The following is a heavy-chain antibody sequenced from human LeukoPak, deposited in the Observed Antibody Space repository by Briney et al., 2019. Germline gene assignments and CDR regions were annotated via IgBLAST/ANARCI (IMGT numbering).Heavy chain of an antibody. CDR1: GFTFSSYS. V-gene: IGHV3-21*01. J-gene: IGHJ6*02. D-gene: IGHD3-22*01. Sequence: SGGSQRLSCAASGFTFSSYSMNWVRQAPGKGLEWVSSISSSSSYIYYADSVKGRFTISRDNAKNSLYLQMNSLRAEDTAVYYCASSRFYYHTSGWSYGMDVWGQGTTVTVSS. CDR3: ASSRFYYHTSGWSYGMDV. CDR2: ISSSSSYI.